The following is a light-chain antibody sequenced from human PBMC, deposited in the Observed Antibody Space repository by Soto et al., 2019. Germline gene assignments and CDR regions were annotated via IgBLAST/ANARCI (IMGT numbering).Light chain of an antibody. V-gene: IGKV3-11*01. CDR2: DAS. CDR1: QSVSNY. J-gene: IGKJ1*01. Sequence: EIVLTQSPATLSLSPGERATLSCRASQSVSNYLAWYQQKPGQAPRLLIYDASNRATGIPARFSGSGSGTDFTLTISSLEPEDFAVYYGQQRSIWPPEWTFGQGTKVEIK. CDR3: QQRSIWPPEWT.